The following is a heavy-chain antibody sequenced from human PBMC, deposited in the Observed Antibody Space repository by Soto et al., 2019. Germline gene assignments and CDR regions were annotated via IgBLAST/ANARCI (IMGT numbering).Heavy chain of an antibody. CDR3: ARAGGLLLAY. J-gene: IGHJ4*02. V-gene: IGHV3-30-3*01. CDR2: ISYDGSNK. D-gene: IGHD2-15*01. Sequence: QVQLVESGGGVVQPGRSLRLSCAASGFTFSSYAMHWVRQAPGKGLEWVAVISYDGSNKYYADSVKGRFTISRDISKNTLYLQMNSLRAEDTAVYYCARAGGLLLAYWGQGTLVTVSS. CDR1: GFTFSSYA.